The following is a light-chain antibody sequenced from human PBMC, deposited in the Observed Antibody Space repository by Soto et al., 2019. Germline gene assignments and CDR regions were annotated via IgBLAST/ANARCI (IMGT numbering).Light chain of an antibody. Sequence: EIVLTQSPGTLSLSPGERATLSCRASQSVYSTFLAWFQQKPGQPPRLLIYGASDRATGVPDRFSGGGSGTDFTLTISRLEAEDFAVYYCQQYGSAPRTFGQGTKVDIK. CDR3: QQYGSAPRT. J-gene: IGKJ1*01. CDR1: QSVYSTF. V-gene: IGKV3-20*01. CDR2: GAS.